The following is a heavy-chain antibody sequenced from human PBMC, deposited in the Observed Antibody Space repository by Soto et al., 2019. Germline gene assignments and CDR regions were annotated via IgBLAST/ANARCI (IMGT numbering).Heavy chain of an antibody. J-gene: IGHJ6*02. CDR1: RNTFTRYY. V-gene: IGHV1-2*02. D-gene: IGHD1-26*01. Sequence: SAEVSFRASRNTFTRYYMHWVRQAPGQGLEWMGWINPNSGGTNYAQKFQGRVTMTRDTSISTAYMELSRLRSDDTAVYYCARGSSGSTTYYYYGMDVWGQGTTVTVSS. CDR2: INPNSGGT. CDR3: ARGSSGSTTYYYYGMDV.